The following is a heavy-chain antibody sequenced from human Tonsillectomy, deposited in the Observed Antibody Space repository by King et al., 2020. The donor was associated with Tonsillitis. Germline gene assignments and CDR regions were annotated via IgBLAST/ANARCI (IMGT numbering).Heavy chain of an antibody. CDR2: IWYDGSNK. J-gene: IGHJ4*02. Sequence: VQLVESGGGVVQPGRSLRLSCAASGFTFNSHGMHWVRQAPGKGLEWVALIWYDGSNKFYADSVKGRFTIARDNSNSTLYLQMNSLRADDTAVYYCARDLGYSRYYFDYWGQGTLVTVSS. CDR1: GFTFNSHG. CDR3: ARDLGYSRYYFDY. V-gene: IGHV3-33*01. D-gene: IGHD2-15*01.